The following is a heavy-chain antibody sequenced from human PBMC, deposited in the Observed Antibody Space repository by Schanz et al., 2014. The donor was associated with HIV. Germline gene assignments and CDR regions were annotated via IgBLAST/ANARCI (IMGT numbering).Heavy chain of an antibody. CDR3: ARGYPFDY. CDR2: MSGSDGST. CDR1: RFTFSSFA. Sequence: EVQLLESGGGLVQPGGSLRLSCAASRFTFSSFAMSWVRQAPGKGLEWVSAMSGSDGSTYYADSVKGRFTISRDNSKNTLYLQMNSLRAEDTAIYYCARGYPFDYWGQGTLVTVSS. D-gene: IGHD3-16*02. J-gene: IGHJ4*02. V-gene: IGHV3-23*01.